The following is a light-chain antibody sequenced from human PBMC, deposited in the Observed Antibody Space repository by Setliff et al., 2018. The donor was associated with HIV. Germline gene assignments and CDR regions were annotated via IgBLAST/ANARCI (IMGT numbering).Light chain of an antibody. CDR3: QQYYYFRT. V-gene: IGKV1-5*03. CDR2: KAS. CDR1: HSINIW. Sequence: DIQMTQSPSTLSASVGDTVTITCRASHSINIWLAWYQQKPGKAPKLLIYKASSLQNGVPSRFSGGGSGTEFTLTINSLQPDDSATYYCQQYYYFRTLGQGTKVDIK. J-gene: IGKJ1*01.